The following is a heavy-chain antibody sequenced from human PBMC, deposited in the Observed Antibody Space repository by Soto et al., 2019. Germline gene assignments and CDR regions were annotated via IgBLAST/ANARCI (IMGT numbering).Heavy chain of an antibody. V-gene: IGHV4-38-2*01. D-gene: IGHD5-12*01. CDR1: DYSISSNNY. CDR3: ARMSVEMATTYYFDS. J-gene: IGHJ4*02. Sequence: SETLSLTCVVSDYSISSNNYWGWIRQPPGKGLECIGSIHHSGSTYYSPSLNSRVTVSLDTSKNQFSLKLSSVNAADTAVYYCARMSVEMATTYYFDSWGQGALVTVSS. CDR2: IHHSGST.